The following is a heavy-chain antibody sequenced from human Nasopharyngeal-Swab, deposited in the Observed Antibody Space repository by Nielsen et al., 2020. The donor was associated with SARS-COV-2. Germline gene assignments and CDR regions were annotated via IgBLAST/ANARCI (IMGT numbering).Heavy chain of an antibody. CDR3: ARGSGGNSFRWVLGKTPAYYFDY. D-gene: IGHD4-23*01. V-gene: IGHV3-7*01. J-gene: IGHJ4*02. Sequence: GGSLRLSCAASGFTFSSYWMSWVRQAPGKGLEWVANIKQDGSEKYYVDSVKGRFTISRDNAKNSLYLQMNSLRAEDTAVYYCARGSGGNSFRWVLGKTPAYYFDYWGQGTLVTVSS. CDR1: GFTFSSYW. CDR2: IKQDGSEK.